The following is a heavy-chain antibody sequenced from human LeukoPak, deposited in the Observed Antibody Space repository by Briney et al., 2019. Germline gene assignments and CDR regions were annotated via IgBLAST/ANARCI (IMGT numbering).Heavy chain of an antibody. CDR1: GFTFSGYG. D-gene: IGHD6-13*01. CDR2: IYSGGST. J-gene: IGHJ4*02. V-gene: IGHV3-66*04. Sequence: GGSLRLSCAASGFTFSGYGMHWVRQAPGKGPEWVSVIYSGGSTYYADSVKGRFTISRDNSKNTLYLQMNSLKASDTAMYYCARLPYSSSWFVDYWGQGTLVTVSS. CDR3: ARLPYSSSWFVDY.